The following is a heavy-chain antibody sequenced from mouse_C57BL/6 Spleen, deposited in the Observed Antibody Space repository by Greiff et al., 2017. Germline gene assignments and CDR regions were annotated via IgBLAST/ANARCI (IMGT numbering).Heavy chain of an antibody. D-gene: IGHD1-1*01. V-gene: IGHV1-82*01. CDR3: ARYYYGSSAGAMDY. CDR2: IYPGDGDT. J-gene: IGHJ4*01. Sequence: QVQLQQSGPELVKPGASVKISCKASGYAFSSSWMNWVQQRPGKGLEWIGRIYPGDGDTNYNGKFKGKATLTADKSSSKAYMQLSSLTSEDSAVYFCARYYYGSSAGAMDYWGQGTSVTVSS. CDR1: GYAFSSSW.